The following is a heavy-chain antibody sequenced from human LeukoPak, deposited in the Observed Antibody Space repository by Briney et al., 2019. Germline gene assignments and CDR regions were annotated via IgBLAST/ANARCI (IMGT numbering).Heavy chain of an antibody. V-gene: IGHV3-21*01. J-gene: IGHJ4*02. D-gene: IGHD2-2*01. Sequence: PGGSLRLSCAASGFIFSSYSMNWVRQAPGKGLEWVSSISSSSSYIYYADSVKGRFTISRDNAKNSLYLQMNSLGAEDTAVYYCAREGGYCSSTSCHDPIDYWGQGTLVTVSS. CDR2: ISSSSSYI. CDR3: AREGGYCSSTSCHDPIDY. CDR1: GFIFSSYS.